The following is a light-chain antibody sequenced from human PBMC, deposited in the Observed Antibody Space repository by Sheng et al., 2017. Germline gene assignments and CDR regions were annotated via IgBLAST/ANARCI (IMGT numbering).Light chain of an antibody. CDR3: VSWDDSLNTHL. CDR2: RSY. CDR1: NSNIGNNH. V-gene: IGLV1-47*01. J-gene: IGLJ7*01. Sequence: QSALTQPPSASGTPGQRVTISCSGTNSNIGNNHVAWFQQVPGTGPKVLIYRSYERPSGVPDRFSGSKSGTSASLAISGLRSEDEAMYYCVSWDDSLNTHLFAGGTQLTVL.